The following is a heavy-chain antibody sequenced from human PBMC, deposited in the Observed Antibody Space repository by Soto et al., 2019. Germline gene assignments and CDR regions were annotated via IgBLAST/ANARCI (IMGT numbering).Heavy chain of an antibody. CDR1: GFTFSSYA. J-gene: IGHJ6*02. CDR3: APFYGMDV. CDR2: ISYDGSNK. V-gene: IGHV3-30-3*01. Sequence: GGSLILSCADSGFTFSSYAMNWVRQAPGKGLECVAVISYDGSNKYYAGSVKGRFTISRDNSKNTLYLQMNSLRAEDTAVYYCAPFYGMDVWGQGTTVTVSS.